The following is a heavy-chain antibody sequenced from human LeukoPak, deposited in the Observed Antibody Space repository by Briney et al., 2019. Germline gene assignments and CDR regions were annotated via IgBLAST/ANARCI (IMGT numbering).Heavy chain of an antibody. D-gene: IGHD3-22*01. CDR2: IKQDGSEK. Sequence: GGSLRLSCAASGFTFSSYWMSWVRQAPGKGLEWVANIKQDGSEKYYVDSVKGRFTISRDNAKNSLYLQMNNLRAEDTAVYYCARVWVPYDSSGCLDYWGQGTLVTVSS. V-gene: IGHV3-7*01. CDR1: GFTFSSYW. CDR3: ARVWVPYDSSGCLDY. J-gene: IGHJ4*02.